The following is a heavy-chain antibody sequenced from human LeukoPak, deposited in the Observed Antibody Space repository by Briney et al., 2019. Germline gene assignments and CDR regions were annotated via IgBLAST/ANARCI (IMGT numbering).Heavy chain of an antibody. J-gene: IGHJ4*02. CDR2: ISGSGGST. D-gene: IGHD5-12*01. CDR3: AKAPLYSGYAFDY. V-gene: IGHV3-23*01. CDR1: GFTFSSYA. Sequence: HSGGSLRLSCAASGFTFSSYAMSWVRQAPGKGLEWVSAISGSGGSTYYADSVKGRFTISRDNSKNTLYQQMNSLRAEDTAVYYCAKAPLYSGYAFDYWGQGTLVTVSS.